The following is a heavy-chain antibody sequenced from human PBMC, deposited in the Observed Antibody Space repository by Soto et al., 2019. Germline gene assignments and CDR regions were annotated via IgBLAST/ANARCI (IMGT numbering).Heavy chain of an antibody. J-gene: IGHJ4*02. CDR3: ARRDGMYYDFWSGYTN. V-gene: IGHV4-39*01. D-gene: IGHD3-3*01. CDR2: IYYSGST. CDR1: GGSISSSSYY. Sequence: SETLSLTCTVSGGSISSSSYYWGWIRQPPGKGLEWIGSIYYSGSTYYNPSLKSRVTISVDTSKNQFSLKLSSVTAADKVVYYCARRDGMYYDFWSGYTNWSQGTLVTVSS.